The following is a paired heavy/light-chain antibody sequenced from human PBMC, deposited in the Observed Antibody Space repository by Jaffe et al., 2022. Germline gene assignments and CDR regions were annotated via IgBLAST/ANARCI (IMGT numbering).Heavy chain of an antibody. V-gene: IGHV5-51*03. CDR1: GYSFTSYW. J-gene: IGHJ3*02. D-gene: IGHD3-3*01. CDR2: IYPGDSDT. Sequence: EVQLVQSGAEVKKPGESLKISCKGSGYSFTSYWIGWVRQMPGKGLEWMGIIYPGDSDTRYSPSFQGQVTISADKSISTAYLQWSSLKASDTAMYYCARPTGISYYDFWSGYDGDAFDIWGQGTMVTVSS. CDR3: ARPTGISYYDFWSGYDGDAFDI.
Light chain of an antibody. J-gene: IGLJ2*01. V-gene: IGLV2-14*01. CDR2: EVS. Sequence: QSALTQPASVSGSPGQSITISCTGTSSDVGGYNYVSWYQQHPGKAPKLMIYEVSNRPSGVSNRFSGSKSGNTASLTISGLQAEDEADYYCSSYTSSSTLNVVFGGGTKLTVL. CDR1: SSDVGGYNY. CDR3: SSYTSSSTLNVV.